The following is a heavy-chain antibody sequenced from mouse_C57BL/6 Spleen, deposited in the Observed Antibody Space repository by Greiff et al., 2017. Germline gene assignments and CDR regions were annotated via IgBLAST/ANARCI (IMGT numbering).Heavy chain of an antibody. CDR3: ARKAYYYGSSYYAMDY. V-gene: IGHV5-17*01. J-gene: IGHJ4*01. D-gene: IGHD1-1*01. Sequence: EVKLVESGGGLVKPGGSLKLSCAASGFTFSDYGMHWVRQAPEKGLEWVAYISSGSSTIYYADTVKGRFTISRDNAKNTLFLQVTSLRSEDTAMYYCARKAYYYGSSYYAMDYWGQGTSVTVSS. CDR1: GFTFSDYG. CDR2: ISSGSSTI.